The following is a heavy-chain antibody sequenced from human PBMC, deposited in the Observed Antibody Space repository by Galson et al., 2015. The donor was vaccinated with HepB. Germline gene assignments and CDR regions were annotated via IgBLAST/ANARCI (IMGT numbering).Heavy chain of an antibody. CDR3: AKGGRRLEICDY. J-gene: IGHJ4*02. D-gene: IGHD1-1*01. V-gene: IGHV3-30*18. CDR1: GFNFSAYA. CDR2: ISYDRNKK. Sequence: SLRLSCAVSGFNFSAYAIHWVRQAPGKGLEWVAVISYDRNKKYYADSVKGRFTISRDNSKDTLYLQMNSLRAEDAAVYYCAKGGRRLEICDYWGQGTRVTVSS.